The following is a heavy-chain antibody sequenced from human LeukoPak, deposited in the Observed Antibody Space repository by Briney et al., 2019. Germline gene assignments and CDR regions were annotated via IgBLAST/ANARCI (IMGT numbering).Heavy chain of an antibody. CDR3: AKELDYGGNSPLHY. J-gene: IGHJ4*02. V-gene: IGHV3-30*18. Sequence: PGGSLRLSCTASRFTFSDYGMHWVRQAPGKGLEWVAFISYDGSNKYYADSVKGRFTISRDNSKNTLYLQMNSLRAEDTAVYYCAKELDYGGNSPLHYWGQGTLVTVSS. D-gene: IGHD4-23*01. CDR1: RFTFSDYG. CDR2: ISYDGSNK.